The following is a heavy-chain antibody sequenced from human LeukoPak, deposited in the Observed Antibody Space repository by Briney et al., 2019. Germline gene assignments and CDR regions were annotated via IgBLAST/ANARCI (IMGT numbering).Heavy chain of an antibody. J-gene: IGHJ4*02. D-gene: IGHD3-3*01. Sequence: ASVKVSCKASGYTFTSYYMHWVRQAPGKGLEWMGGFDPEDGETIYAQKFQGRVTMTEDTSTDTAYMELSSLRSEDTAVYYCATDRWVGDFWSGYRIYFDYWGQGTLVTVSS. CDR2: FDPEDGET. CDR3: ATDRWVGDFWSGYRIYFDY. CDR1: GYTFTSYY. V-gene: IGHV1-24*01.